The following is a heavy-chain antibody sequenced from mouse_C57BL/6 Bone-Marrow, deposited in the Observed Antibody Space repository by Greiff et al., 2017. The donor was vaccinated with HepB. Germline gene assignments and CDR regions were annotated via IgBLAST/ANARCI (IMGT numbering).Heavy chain of an antibody. CDR2: ISSGSSTI. J-gene: IGHJ1*03. CDR1: GFTFSDYG. V-gene: IGHV5-17*01. Sequence: DVKLVESGGGLVKPGGSLKLSCAASGFTFSDYGMHWVRQAPEKGLEWVAYISSGSSTIYYADTVKGRFTISRDNAKNTLFLQMTSLRSEDTAMYYCARTTVVTYWYVDVWGTGTTVTVSS. D-gene: IGHD1-1*01. CDR3: ARTTVVTYWYVDV.